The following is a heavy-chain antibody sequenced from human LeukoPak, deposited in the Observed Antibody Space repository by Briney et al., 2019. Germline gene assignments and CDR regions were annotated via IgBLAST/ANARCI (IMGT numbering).Heavy chain of an antibody. V-gene: IGHV3-23*01. Sequence: GGSLRLSCAASGFTFSTYAMGWVRQAPGKGLEWVSSISGSGGSTYYADSVKGRFTISRDNSKNTLYLQMNSLRAEDTAVYYCAKEAMAEPTQYLDYWGQGTLVTVAS. CDR2: ISGSGGST. CDR1: GFTFSTYA. D-gene: IGHD6-19*01. J-gene: IGHJ4*02. CDR3: AKEAMAEPTQYLDY.